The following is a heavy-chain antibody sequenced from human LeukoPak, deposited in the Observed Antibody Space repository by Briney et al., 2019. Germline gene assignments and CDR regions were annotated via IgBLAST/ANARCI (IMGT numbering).Heavy chain of an antibody. J-gene: IGHJ5*02. CDR2: INPNSGGT. Sequence: ASVKDSCKASGYTFSGYYMHWVRQAPGQGLEWMGWINPNSGGTKYVQKFQGRVTMTRDTSISTAYMELSRLRSDDTAVYYCASGSLASYCDTCGQGDLVTVSS. D-gene: IGHD3-22*01. V-gene: IGHV1-2*02. CDR1: GYTFSGYY. CDR3: ASGSLASYCDT.